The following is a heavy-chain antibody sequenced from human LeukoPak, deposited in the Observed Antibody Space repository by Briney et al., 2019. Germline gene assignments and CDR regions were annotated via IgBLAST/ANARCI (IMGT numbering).Heavy chain of an antibody. D-gene: IGHD2-8*01. V-gene: IGHV1-2*02. J-gene: IGHJ3*02. CDR2: INPSTGGT. CDR3: TRDCVFPTQCLYDDASYI. Sequence: EASVKVSCKASGYTFTDYYMNWVRQAPGQGLEWMGWINPSTGGTNYAQKFQGRVTMTRDTSISTAYMELSGLRSDDTAVYYCTRDCVFPTQCLYDDASYIWGQGTMVTVSS. CDR1: GYTFTDYY.